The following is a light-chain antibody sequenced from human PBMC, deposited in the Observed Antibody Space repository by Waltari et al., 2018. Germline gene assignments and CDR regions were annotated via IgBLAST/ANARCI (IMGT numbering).Light chain of an antibody. CDR3: QQSYSTPQCT. CDR2: AAS. V-gene: IGKV1-39*01. Sequence: DIQMTQSPSSLSASVGDRVTITCRASQSISSYLNWYQQKPGKAPKILIYAASRLQSGVPSRFSGSGSGTDFTLTISSLQPEDFAXYYCQQSYSTPQCTFGQGTKVEIK. CDR1: QSISSY. J-gene: IGKJ1*01.